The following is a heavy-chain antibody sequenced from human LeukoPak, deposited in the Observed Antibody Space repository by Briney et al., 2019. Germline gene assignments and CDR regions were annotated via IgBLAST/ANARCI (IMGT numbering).Heavy chain of an antibody. J-gene: IGHJ6*03. CDR1: GFTFTNYA. D-gene: IGHD3-16*01. CDR3: ARALRTDHMDA. Sequence: PGGSLRLSCPASGFTFTNYAMTWVRQAPGKGLEWVANIKRNGSEKYYADSVKGRFTISRDNAKNSVYLQMNSLRAEDTAVYYCARALRTDHMDAWGKGTTVTVSS. V-gene: IGHV3-7*01. CDR2: IKRNGSEK.